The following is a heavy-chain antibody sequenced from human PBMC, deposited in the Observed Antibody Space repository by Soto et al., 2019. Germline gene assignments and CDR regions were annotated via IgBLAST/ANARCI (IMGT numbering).Heavy chain of an antibody. CDR2: IIPIFGTA. CDR3: ARRYCSGGSCSDYFDY. Sequence: QVQLVQSGAEVKKPGSSVKVSCKASGGTFSSYAISWVRQAPGQGLEWMGGIIPIFGTANYAQQFQGRVTITADESTSTAYMELSSLRSEDTAVYYCARRYCSGGSCSDYFDYWGQGTLVTVS. V-gene: IGHV1-69*01. D-gene: IGHD2-15*01. J-gene: IGHJ4*02. CDR1: GGTFSSYA.